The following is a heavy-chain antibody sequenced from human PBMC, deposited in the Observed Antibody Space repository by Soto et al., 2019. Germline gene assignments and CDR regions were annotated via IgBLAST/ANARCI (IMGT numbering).Heavy chain of an antibody. J-gene: IGHJ4*02. V-gene: IGHV1-69*01. CDR3: GRGGAGGYVAY. Sequence: QVQLVQSGAEVKKPGSSVKVSCKASGGTFSSYAISWVRQAPGQGLEWMGGIIPIFGTANYAQKFQGRVTITADESTSTAYRELSSLRSEDTALYFWGRGGAGGYVAYWGQGTLVTVSS. CDR2: IIPIFGTA. D-gene: IGHD1-26*01. CDR1: GGTFSSYA.